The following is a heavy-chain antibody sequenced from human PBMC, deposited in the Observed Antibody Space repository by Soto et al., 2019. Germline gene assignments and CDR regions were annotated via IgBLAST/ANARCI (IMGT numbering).Heavy chain of an antibody. D-gene: IGHD2-15*01. CDR2: INSDGSSA. CDR1: GFTFSNYW. CDR3: VYPDPHCY. J-gene: IGHJ4*02. Sequence: GGSLRLSCAASGFTFSNYWMHWVRQAPGKGLVWVSRINSDGSSAIYADSVKGRFTISRDNAKNTLYLQMNSLRVEDTAVYYCVYPDPHCYWGQGTLVTVSS. V-gene: IGHV3-74*01.